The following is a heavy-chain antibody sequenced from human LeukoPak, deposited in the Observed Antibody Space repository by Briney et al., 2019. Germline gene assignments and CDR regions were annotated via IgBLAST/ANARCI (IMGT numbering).Heavy chain of an antibody. Sequence: SETLSLTCAVYGGSFSGYYWSWIRQPPGKGLEWIGEINHSGSTNYNPSLKSRVTISVDKSKNQFSLKLSSVTAADTAVYYCANGGPDAFDIWGQGTMVTVSS. D-gene: IGHD3-16*01. CDR3: ANGGPDAFDI. J-gene: IGHJ3*02. CDR1: GGSFSGYY. V-gene: IGHV4-34*01. CDR2: INHSGST.